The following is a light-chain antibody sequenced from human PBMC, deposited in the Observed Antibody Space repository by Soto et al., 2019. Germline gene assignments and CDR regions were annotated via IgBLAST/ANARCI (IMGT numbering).Light chain of an antibody. CDR1: NLGSQS. V-gene: IGLV3-21*04. Sequence: SYELTQPPSVSVAPGMTARITRGGNNLGSQSVNWYQQKSGQAPVLVIYYDSDRPSGIPERFSGSNSGNTATLTISRVEAGDEVDVNCQVWDNSNDHVVFGGGTKGTVL. CDR3: QVWDNSNDHVV. CDR2: YDS. J-gene: IGLJ3*02.